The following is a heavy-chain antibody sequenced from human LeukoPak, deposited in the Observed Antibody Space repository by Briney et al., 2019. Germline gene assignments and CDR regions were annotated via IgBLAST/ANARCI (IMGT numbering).Heavy chain of an antibody. Sequence: GGSLRLSCAASGFSISNYWMNWVRQAPGKGLVWVSSISSSSSYIYYADSVKGRFTISRDNAKNSLYLQMNSLRAEDTAVYYCARWFVAAYFDYWGQGTLVTVSS. J-gene: IGHJ4*02. D-gene: IGHD3-10*01. CDR2: ISSSSSYI. V-gene: IGHV3-21*01. CDR1: GFSISNYW. CDR3: ARWFVAAYFDY.